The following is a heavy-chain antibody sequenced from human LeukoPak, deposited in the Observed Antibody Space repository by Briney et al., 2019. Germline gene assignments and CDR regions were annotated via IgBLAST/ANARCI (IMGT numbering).Heavy chain of an antibody. V-gene: IGHV3-23*01. Sequence: GGSRRLSCAASGFTVSSYGMHWVRQAPGKGLEWVSAISGSGGSTYYADSVKGRFTISRDNSKNTLYLQMNSLRAEDTAVYYCAKDCSSTSCYRSGGYWGQGTLVTVSS. CDR3: AKDCSSTSCYRSGGY. CDR2: ISGSGGST. J-gene: IGHJ4*02. CDR1: GFTVSSYG. D-gene: IGHD2-2*01.